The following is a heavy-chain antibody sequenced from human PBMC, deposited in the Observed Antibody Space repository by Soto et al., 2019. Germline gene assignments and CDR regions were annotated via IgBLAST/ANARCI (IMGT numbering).Heavy chain of an antibody. J-gene: IGHJ4*02. D-gene: IGHD4-17*01. V-gene: IGHV4-34*01. CDR2: INHSGST. Sequence: PSETLSLTCAVYGWSFSGYDWSWIRQPPGKGLEWIGEINHSGSTNYNPSLKSRVTISVDTSKNQFSLKLSSVTAADTAVYYCARGRGTLRYYYFDYWGQGTLVTVSS. CDR3: ARGRGTLRYYYFDY. CDR1: GWSFSGYD.